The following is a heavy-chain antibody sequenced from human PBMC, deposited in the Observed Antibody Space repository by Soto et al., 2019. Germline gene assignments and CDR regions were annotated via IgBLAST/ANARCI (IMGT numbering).Heavy chain of an antibody. J-gene: IGHJ6*02. V-gene: IGHV1-2*04. CDR3: ARDFEYYGLWGAMDV. CDR2: IHPNSGGT. CDR1: GYTFTGYY. Sequence: ASVKVSCKASGYTFTGYYIHWVRQAPGQGLEWMGGIHPNSGGTNYAQKFQGWVTMTRDTSVTTAYMELRRLRSDDTAIYYCARDFEYYGLWGAMDVWGQGTTVTVSS. D-gene: IGHD3-10*01.